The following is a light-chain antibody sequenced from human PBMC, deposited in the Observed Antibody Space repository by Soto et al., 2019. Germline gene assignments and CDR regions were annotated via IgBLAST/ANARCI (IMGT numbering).Light chain of an antibody. CDR2: GAS. CDR1: QSVGSA. Sequence: EIVMTQSPATLSVSPGETATLSCRASQSVGSAVAWYQHKPGQAHRLLIVGASIRATGVPGRFSGGGSGTEFTLTISSLQSEDFAVYYCQQYKNWPPLTFGGGTTVEIK. J-gene: IGKJ4*01. CDR3: QQYKNWPPLT. V-gene: IGKV3-15*01.